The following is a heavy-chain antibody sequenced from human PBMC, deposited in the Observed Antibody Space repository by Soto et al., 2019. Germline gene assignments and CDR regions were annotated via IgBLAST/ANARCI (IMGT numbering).Heavy chain of an antibody. V-gene: IGHV4-34*01. CDR2: IEQGGST. D-gene: IGHD1-26*01. CDR3: TRGGGGPGRY. CDR1: GGSLSDYH. J-gene: IGHJ4*02. Sequence: QVQLQQWGAGLLKPSETLSLTCAVYGGSLSDYHWSWIRQPHGKGLEWIGEIEQGGSTNYNPSLQSRVAISIDTSKKQFSLKLLSVTAADTAVYYCTRGGGGPGRYWGQGTLVTVSS.